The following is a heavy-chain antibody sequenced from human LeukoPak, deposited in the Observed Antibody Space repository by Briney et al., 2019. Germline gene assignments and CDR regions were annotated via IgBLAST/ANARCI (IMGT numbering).Heavy chain of an antibody. CDR2: IKQDGSDK. D-gene: IGHD1-26*01. CDR3: ARGRGDY. Sequence: GGSLRLSCAASGFTFSTYWMTWVREAPGKGPEAVATIKQDGSDKYYVDSVKGRFAISRDNAKNSLFLQMNSLRVEDTAVYYCARGRGDYWGQGPLVTVSS. J-gene: IGHJ4*02. CDR1: GFTFSTYW. V-gene: IGHV3-7*01.